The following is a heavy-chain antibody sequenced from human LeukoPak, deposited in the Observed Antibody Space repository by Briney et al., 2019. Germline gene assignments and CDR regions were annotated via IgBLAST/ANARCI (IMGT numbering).Heavy chain of an antibody. CDR2: ISSSGSTI. CDR3: ATDGAGFDT. Sequence: HPGGSLRLYCAASGFTFSSYEMNWVRQAPGKGLEWVSYISSSGSTIYYADSVKGRFTISRDNAKNSLYLQMNRLRAEDTAVYYCATDGAGFDTWGQGVLVTVSS. V-gene: IGHV3-48*03. CDR1: GFTFSSYE. J-gene: IGHJ5*02.